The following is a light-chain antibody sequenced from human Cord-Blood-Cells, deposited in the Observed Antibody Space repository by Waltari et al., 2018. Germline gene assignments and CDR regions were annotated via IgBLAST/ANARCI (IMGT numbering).Light chain of an antibody. V-gene: IGLV1-47*01. CDR3: AAWDDSLSGPV. CDR2: RNN. Sequence: QSVLTQPPSASGTPGQRVTISCSGSSSNIGSNYVYWYQQPPGTAPKLLIYRNNQRPSVVPDRFSGSKSGTSASLAISGLRSEDEADYYCAAWDDSLSGPVFGGGTKLTVL. CDR1: SSNIGSNY. J-gene: IGLJ2*01.